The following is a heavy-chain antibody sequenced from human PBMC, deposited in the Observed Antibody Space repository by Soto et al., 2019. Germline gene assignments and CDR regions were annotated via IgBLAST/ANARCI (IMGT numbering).Heavy chain of an antibody. Sequence: GSLRLSCAASGFTFSSYAMSWVRQAPGKGLEWVSAISGSGGSTYYADSVKGRFTISRDNSKNTLYLQMNSLRAEDTAVYYCAKLRHDSSGYYYDPHFDYWGQGTLVTVSS. V-gene: IGHV3-23*01. J-gene: IGHJ4*02. D-gene: IGHD3-22*01. CDR1: GFTFSSYA. CDR2: ISGSGGST. CDR3: AKLRHDSSGYYYDPHFDY.